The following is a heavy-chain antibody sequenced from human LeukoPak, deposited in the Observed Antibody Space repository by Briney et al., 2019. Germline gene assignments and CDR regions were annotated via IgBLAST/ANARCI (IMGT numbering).Heavy chain of an antibody. CDR1: GYTFTRYY. CDR2: INPSGGST. V-gene: IGHV1-46*01. D-gene: IGHD6-13*01. J-gene: IGHJ4*02. Sequence: ASVKISCKASGYTFTRYYMHCVRHAPGQGLEWMGIINPSGGSTSYAQKFQGRVTMTRDTSTSTVYMELSSLRSEDTAVYYCARVAIAAAGIPPYFDYWGRGTLVTVSS. CDR3: ARVAIAAAGIPPYFDY.